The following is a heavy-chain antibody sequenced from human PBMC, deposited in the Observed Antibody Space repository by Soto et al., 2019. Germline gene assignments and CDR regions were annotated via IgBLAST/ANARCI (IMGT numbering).Heavy chain of an antibody. CDR3: ARLPRKSNRVVAATYYHYYGMDV. CDR1: GYSFTSYW. D-gene: IGHD2-15*01. J-gene: IGHJ6*02. CDR2: IYPGDSDT. Sequence: PGESLKISCKGSGYSFTSYWIGWVRQMPGKGLEWMGIIYPGDSDTRYSPSFQGQVTISADKSISTAYLQWSSLKASDTAMYYCARLPRKSNRVVAATYYHYYGMDVWGQGTTVTVSS. V-gene: IGHV5-51*01.